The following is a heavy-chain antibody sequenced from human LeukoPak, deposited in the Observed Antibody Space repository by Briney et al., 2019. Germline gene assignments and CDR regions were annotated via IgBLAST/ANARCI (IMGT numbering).Heavy chain of an antibody. J-gene: IGHJ6*02. CDR3: ARDGDYDYVWGSSPMDV. V-gene: IGHV3-21*01. D-gene: IGHD3-16*01. CDR2: IISISGYI. Sequence: GGSLRLSCAASGFTFSSYSMNWVRHAPGKGLEWVSFIISISGYIYYAASGTGRLTLATVNAKNSLYLRMDSQRAERTDVYYWARDGDYDYVWGSSPMDVWGQGTTVTVSS. CDR1: GFTFSSYS.